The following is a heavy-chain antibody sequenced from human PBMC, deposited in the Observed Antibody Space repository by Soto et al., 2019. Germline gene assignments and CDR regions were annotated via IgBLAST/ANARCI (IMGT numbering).Heavy chain of an antibody. J-gene: IGHJ4*02. CDR2: ISYDGSNK. CDR1: GFTFSSYG. D-gene: IGHD3-10*01. V-gene: IGHV3-30*03. CDR3: ASGENSDH. Sequence: QVQLVESGGGVVQPGRSLRLSCAASGFTFSSYGMHWVRQAPGKGLEWVAVISYDGSNKYYADSVKGRFTISRDNSKNTLYLQMNSLRAEDKAVYYCASGENSDHWGQGTLVTVSS.